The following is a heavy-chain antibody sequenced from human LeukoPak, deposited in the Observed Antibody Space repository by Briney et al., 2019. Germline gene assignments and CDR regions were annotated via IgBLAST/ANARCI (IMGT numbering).Heavy chain of an antibody. V-gene: IGHV4-39*01. CDR1: GGSISSSSYY. CDR2: IYYSGST. CDR3: ARTAIAAAGFDP. D-gene: IGHD6-13*01. Sequence: SETLSLTCTVSGGSISSSSYYWGWIRQPPGKGLEWIGSIYYSGSTYYNPSLMSRVTISVDTSKNQFSLKLSSVTAADTAVYYCARTAIAAAGFDPWGQGTLVTVSS. J-gene: IGHJ5*01.